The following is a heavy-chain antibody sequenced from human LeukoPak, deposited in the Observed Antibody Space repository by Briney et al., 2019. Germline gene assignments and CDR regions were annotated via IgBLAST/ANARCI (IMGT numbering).Heavy chain of an antibody. J-gene: IGHJ6*02. CDR2: INHSGST. CDR3: ARGIITPYYYYGMDV. CDR1: GGSFSGYY. Sequence: PSETLSLTCAVYGGSFSGYYWSWIRQPPGKGLEWIGEINHSGSTNYNPSLKSRVTISVDTSKNQFSLKLSSVTAADTAVYYCARGIITPYYYYGMDVWGQGTTVTVSS. V-gene: IGHV4-34*01.